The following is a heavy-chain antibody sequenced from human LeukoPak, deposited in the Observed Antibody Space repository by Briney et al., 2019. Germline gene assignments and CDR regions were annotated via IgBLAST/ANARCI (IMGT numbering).Heavy chain of an antibody. CDR2: IIPIFGTA. Sequence: ASVKVSCKASGGTFSSYAISWVRQAPGQGLEWMGGIIPIFGTANYAQKFQGRVTITADESTSTVYMELSSLRSEDTAVYYCARDNLYDFWSGYYGEFDYWGQGTLVTVSS. V-gene: IGHV1-69*13. CDR3: ARDNLYDFWSGYYGEFDY. CDR1: GGTFSSYA. D-gene: IGHD3-3*01. J-gene: IGHJ4*02.